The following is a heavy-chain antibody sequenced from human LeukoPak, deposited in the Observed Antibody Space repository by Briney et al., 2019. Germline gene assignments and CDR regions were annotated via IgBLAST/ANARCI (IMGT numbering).Heavy chain of an antibody. CDR2: INHSGST. CDR3: ARGRLYCSSTSCYFPYFDY. Sequence: PSETLSLTCAVYGGSFSGYYWSWIRQPPGKGLEWIGEINHSGSTNYNPSLKSRVTISVDTSKNQFSLKLSSVTAADTAVYYCARGRLYCSSTSCYFPYFDYWGQGTLVTVSS. D-gene: IGHD2-2*01. V-gene: IGHV4-34*01. CDR1: GGSFSGYY. J-gene: IGHJ4*02.